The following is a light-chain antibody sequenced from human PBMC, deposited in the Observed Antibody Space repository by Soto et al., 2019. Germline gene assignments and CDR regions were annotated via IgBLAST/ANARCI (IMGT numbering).Light chain of an antibody. CDR2: DAS. J-gene: IGKJ5*01. CDR1: QTIDSK. CDR3: QQRNSWPIT. Sequence: EIVLTQSPATLSLSPGERATLSCRASQTIDSKLAWYQQKTGQAPRLLIYDASNRATGIPARFSGSGSGTDCTLTISSLEPEDFAGYYCQQRNSWPITCGQGTRLGIK. V-gene: IGKV3-11*01.